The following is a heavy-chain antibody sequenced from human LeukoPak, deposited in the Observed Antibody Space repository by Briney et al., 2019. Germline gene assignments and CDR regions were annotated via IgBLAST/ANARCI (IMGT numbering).Heavy chain of an antibody. CDR2: IYSGGST. CDR3: ARKTYYYDSSGYYLGAAFDI. CDR1: GFTVSSNY. D-gene: IGHD3-22*01. J-gene: IGHJ3*02. V-gene: IGHV3-53*01. Sequence: PGGSLRLSCAASGFTVSSNYMSWVRQAPGKGLEWVSVIYSGGSTYYADSVKGRFTISRDNSKNTLYLQMNSLRAEDTAVYYCARKTYYYDSSGYYLGAAFDIWGQGTMVTVSS.